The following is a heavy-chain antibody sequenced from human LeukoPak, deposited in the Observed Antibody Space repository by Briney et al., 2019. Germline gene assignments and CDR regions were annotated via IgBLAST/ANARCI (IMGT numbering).Heavy chain of an antibody. V-gene: IGHV1-69*06. Sequence: GASVKVSCKASGGTFSSYAISWVRQAPGQGLEWMGGIIPIFGTANYAQKFQGRVTITADKSTSTAYMELSSLRSEDTAVYYCARDPYSGSYVDYYYYYYMDVWGKGTTVTISS. D-gene: IGHD6-13*01. CDR2: IIPIFGTA. J-gene: IGHJ6*03. CDR3: ARDPYSGSYVDYYYYYYMDV. CDR1: GGTFSSYA.